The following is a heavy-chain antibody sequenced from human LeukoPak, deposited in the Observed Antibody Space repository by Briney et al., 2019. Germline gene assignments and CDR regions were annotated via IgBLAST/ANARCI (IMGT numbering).Heavy chain of an antibody. Sequence: GASVKVSCKASGGTFSSYAISWVRQAPGQGLEWMGGIIPIFGTANYAQKFQGRVTITADESTSTAYMELSSLRSEDTAVYYCARDRHTRFVGDGYNWFDPWGQGTLVTVSS. CDR1: GGTFSSYA. CDR3: ARDRHTRFVGDGYNWFDP. D-gene: IGHD2-21*02. CDR2: IIPIFGTA. V-gene: IGHV1-69*13. J-gene: IGHJ5*02.